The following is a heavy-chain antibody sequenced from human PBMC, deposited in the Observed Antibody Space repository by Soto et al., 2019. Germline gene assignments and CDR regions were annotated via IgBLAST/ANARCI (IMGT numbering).Heavy chain of an antibody. V-gene: IGHV3-30-3*01. D-gene: IGHD3-3*01. CDR3: ARSGDFWSGYFNY. J-gene: IGHJ4*02. CDR1: GFTFSYYA. CDR2: ISYDGGNK. Sequence: GGSLRLSCAASGFTFSYYAMHWVRQAPGKGLEWVAVISYDGGNKHCADSVKGRFNISRGNTKNTLYLQMDSLRAEDTAVYYCARSGDFWSGYFNYWGQGTLVTVSS.